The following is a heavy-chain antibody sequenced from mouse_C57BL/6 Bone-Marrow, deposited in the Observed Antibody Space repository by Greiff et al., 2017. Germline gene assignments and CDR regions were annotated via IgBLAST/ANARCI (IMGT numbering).Heavy chain of an antibody. J-gene: IGHJ3*01. Sequence: QVQLQQPGAELVKPGASVKLSCKASGYTFTSYWMHWVKQRPGQGLEWIGMIHPNSGSTKYNEKFKSKATLTADKSSSTAYMQLSSLTSEDAAVYYCARILRGFAYWGQGTLVTVSA. CDR3: ARILRGFAY. CDR2: IHPNSGST. D-gene: IGHD1-1*01. V-gene: IGHV1-64*01. CDR1: GYTFTSYW.